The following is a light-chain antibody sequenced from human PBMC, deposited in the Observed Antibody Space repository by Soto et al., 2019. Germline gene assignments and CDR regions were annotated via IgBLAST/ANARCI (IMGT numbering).Light chain of an antibody. CDR3: QQYGSPGT. Sequence: EIVLTQSPATLSLSPGERATLSCRASQSVSSYLAWYQQKPGQAPRLLIYGASNRATGIPDRFSGSGSGTDSTLTIRRLQPDDFAVYYCQQYGSPGTFGQGTKVDIK. V-gene: IGKV3-20*01. CDR1: QSVSSY. CDR2: GAS. J-gene: IGKJ1*01.